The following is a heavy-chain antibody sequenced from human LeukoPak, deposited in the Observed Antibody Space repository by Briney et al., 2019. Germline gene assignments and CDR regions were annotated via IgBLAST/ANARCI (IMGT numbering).Heavy chain of an antibody. CDR1: GGSISSYY. V-gene: IGHV4-59*01. J-gene: IGHJ4*02. Sequence: KPSETLSLTCTFSGGSISSYYWSWIRQPPGKGLEWIGYIYYSGSTNYNPSLKSRVTISVDTSKNQFSLKLSSVTAADTAVYYCAREIYYYGSGSYLDYWGQGTLVTVSS. CDR2: IYYSGST. CDR3: AREIYYYGSGSYLDY. D-gene: IGHD3-10*01.